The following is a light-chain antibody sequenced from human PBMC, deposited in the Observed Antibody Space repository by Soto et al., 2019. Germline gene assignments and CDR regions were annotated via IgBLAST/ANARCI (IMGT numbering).Light chain of an antibody. Sequence: EIVLTQSPGTLSLSPGERATLSCRASQSFSSSYLAWYQQKPGQAPRLLIYGASTRATGIPDRFSGSGSGTDFALTISRLEPEDLEVYYCQQYGSSPWTFGQGTKVEIK. CDR3: QQYGSSPWT. CDR1: QSFSSSY. CDR2: GAS. V-gene: IGKV3-20*01. J-gene: IGKJ1*01.